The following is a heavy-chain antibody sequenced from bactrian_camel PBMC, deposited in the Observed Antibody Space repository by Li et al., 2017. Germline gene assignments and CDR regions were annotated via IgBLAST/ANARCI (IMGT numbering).Heavy chain of an antibody. D-gene: IGHD2*01. CDR3: AKSSGNWFNWYTY. Sequence: HVQLVESGGGLVQPGGSLRLSCAASGFTFSSYWMYWVRQAPGKGLEWVSAINSGGGTTYYADSAKGRFTISRDNAKNTLYLQLNSLKTEDTAMYYCAKSSGNWFNWYTYWGQGTQVTVS. J-gene: IGHJ4*01. CDR2: INSGGGTT. CDR1: GFTFSSYW. V-gene: IGHV3S1*01.